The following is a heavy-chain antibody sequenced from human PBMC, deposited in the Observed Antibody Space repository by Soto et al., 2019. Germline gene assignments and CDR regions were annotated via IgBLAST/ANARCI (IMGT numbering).Heavy chain of an antibody. V-gene: IGHV4-4*02. CDR2: VYHSGTT. CDR3: AVPGRGDFDY. Sequence: XTLSLPCAVSGASLGTNNWWSWVRQPPGKGLEWIGEVYHSGTTNCNPSLKSRVTISIDKSKNQFSMTLTPMTAADTALYYCAVPGRGDFDYWSQGTLGTVSS. CDR1: GASLGTNNW. J-gene: IGHJ4*02. D-gene: IGHD5-12*01.